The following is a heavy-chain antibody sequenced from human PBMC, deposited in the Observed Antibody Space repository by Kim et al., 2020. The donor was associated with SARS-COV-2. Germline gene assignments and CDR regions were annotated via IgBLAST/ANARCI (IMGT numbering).Heavy chain of an antibody. D-gene: IGHD6-13*01. J-gene: IGHJ4*02. CDR3: AIHLCGSSWDLGY. V-gene: IGHV4-39*01. Sequence: YNPSLKSRVTLAVDTSTNQFSLKSSSVTAADTAVYYCAIHLCGSSWDLGYWGQVSLVTVCS.